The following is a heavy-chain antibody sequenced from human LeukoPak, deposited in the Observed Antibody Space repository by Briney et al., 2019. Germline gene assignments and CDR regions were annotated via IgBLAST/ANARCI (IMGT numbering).Heavy chain of an antibody. V-gene: IGHV3-48*03. CDR3: ARIWDEFDI. J-gene: IGHJ3*02. Sequence: GGSLRLSCAAHGFPFSIYDMSWVRQAPGKGLEWVSYISGSGNTIHYADSVKGRFTISRDNAKNSLYLQMNSLRAEDTAVYYCARIWDEFDIWGQGTMVTVSS. CDR2: ISGSGNTI. D-gene: IGHD1-26*01. CDR1: GFPFSIYD.